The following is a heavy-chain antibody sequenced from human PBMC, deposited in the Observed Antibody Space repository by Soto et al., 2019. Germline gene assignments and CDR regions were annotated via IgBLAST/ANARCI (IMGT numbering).Heavy chain of an antibody. CDR3: ARDRSPEGDASHYYYYGMDV. Sequence: PSQTLSLTCAISGDSVSSNSAAWNWIRQSPSRGLEWLGRTYYRSKWYNDYAVSVKSRITINPDTSKNQFSLQLNSVTPEDTAVYYCARDRSPEGDASHYYYYGMDVWGQGTTVTVSS. D-gene: IGHD1-26*01. J-gene: IGHJ6*02. CDR2: TYYRSKWYN. V-gene: IGHV6-1*01. CDR1: GDSVSSNSAA.